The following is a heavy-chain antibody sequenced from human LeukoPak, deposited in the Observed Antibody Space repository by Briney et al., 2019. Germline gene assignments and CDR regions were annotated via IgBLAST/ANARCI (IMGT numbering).Heavy chain of an antibody. CDR3: ARDGDYHYFDY. Sequence: PSETLSLTCTVSGGSISSYYLSWIRQPAGKGLEWIGRIYTSGSINYNPSLKCRVTMSVDTSKNHFSLKLSSLTAADTAVYYCARDGDYHYFDYWGQGTLVTVSS. V-gene: IGHV4-4*07. CDR2: IYTSGSI. J-gene: IGHJ4*02. CDR1: GGSISSYY. D-gene: IGHD4-17*01.